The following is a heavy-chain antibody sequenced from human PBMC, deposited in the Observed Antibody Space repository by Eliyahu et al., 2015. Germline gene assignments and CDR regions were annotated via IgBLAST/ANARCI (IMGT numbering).Heavy chain of an antibody. CDR2: IYWDDXK. CDR1: GFSLSTXGVG. Sequence: QITLKESGPTLVKPTQTLTLTCTFSGFSLSTXGVGVGWIRQPPGKALEWLALIYWDDXKRYSPSLKSRLTITKDTSKNQVVLTMTNMDPVDTATYYCAHSGPNCSSTSCYRRYYYYMDVWGKGTTVTVSS. D-gene: IGHD2-2*02. V-gene: IGHV2-5*02. J-gene: IGHJ6*03. CDR3: AHSGPNCSSTSCYRRYYYYMDV.